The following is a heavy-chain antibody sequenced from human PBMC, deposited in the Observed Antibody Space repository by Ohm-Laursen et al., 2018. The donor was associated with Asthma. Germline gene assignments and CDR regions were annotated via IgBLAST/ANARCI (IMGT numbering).Heavy chain of an antibody. D-gene: IGHD6-13*01. J-gene: IGHJ6*02. Sequence: ASVKVSCKASGYTFTGYYMHWVRQAPGQGLEWMGRINPNSGGTNYAQKFQGRVTMTRDTSISTAYMELSRLRSDDTAVYYCARDPGTSHYYYGMDVWGQGTTVTVSS. V-gene: IGHV1-2*06. CDR2: INPNSGGT. CDR3: ARDPGTSHYYYGMDV. CDR1: GYTFTGYY.